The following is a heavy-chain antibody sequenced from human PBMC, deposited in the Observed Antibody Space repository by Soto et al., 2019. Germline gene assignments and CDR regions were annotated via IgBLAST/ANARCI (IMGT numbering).Heavy chain of an antibody. Sequence: QTLRVSGNFSGFALDTKTKGVGWIRQPPGKALEWLGLIFWDDDKRYRPSLQRRLTITKDTSKNQVVLKMTDMDPVDTATYYCIHTDDIFGAAGTDSWGQGVLVTVS. CDR2: IFWDDDK. D-gene: IGHD6-13*01. V-gene: IGHV2-5*02. CDR3: IHTDDIFGAAGTDS. CDR1: GFALDTKTKG. J-gene: IGHJ5*01.